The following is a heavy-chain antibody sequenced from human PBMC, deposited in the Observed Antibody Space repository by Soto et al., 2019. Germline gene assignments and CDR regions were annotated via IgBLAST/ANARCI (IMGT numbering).Heavy chain of an antibody. J-gene: IGHJ4*02. D-gene: IGHD3-22*01. CDR1: GGSISCYY. V-gene: IGHV4-59*12. Sequence: SETLSLTCTVSGGSISCYYWSWIRQPPGKELQYIGYIYYSGSTNYNPSLKSRVTISDDTSTNQFSLTLTSVTAADTAVYYCARGEVDSSGPFDYWGQGTLVTVSS. CDR3: ARGEVDSSGPFDY. CDR2: IYYSGST.